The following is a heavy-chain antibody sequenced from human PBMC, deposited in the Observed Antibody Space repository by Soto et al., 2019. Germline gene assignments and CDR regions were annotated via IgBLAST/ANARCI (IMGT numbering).Heavy chain of an antibody. Sequence: QVQLVQSGAEVKKPGSSVKVSCKASGGTFSSYTIRWVRQAPGQGLEWMGRIIPILGIANYAQKFQGRVTITADKSTSTAYMELSSLRSEDTAVYYCARASCSGGSCYLDAFDIWGQGTMVTVSS. CDR3: ARASCSGGSCYLDAFDI. V-gene: IGHV1-69*02. CDR1: GGTFSSYT. CDR2: IIPILGIA. D-gene: IGHD2-15*01. J-gene: IGHJ3*02.